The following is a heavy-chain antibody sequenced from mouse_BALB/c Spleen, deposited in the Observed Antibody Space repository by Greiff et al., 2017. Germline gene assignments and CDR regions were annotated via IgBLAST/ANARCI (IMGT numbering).Heavy chain of an antibody. J-gene: IGHJ2*01. CDR1: GLTFSSYA. CDR3: ARGTGGYFDY. V-gene: IGHV5-6-5*01. Sequence: EVKVVESGGGLVKPGGSLKLSCAASGLTFSSYAMSWVRQTPEKRLEWVASISSGGSTYYPDSVKGRFTISRDNARNILYLQMSSLRSEDTAMYYCARGTGGYFDYWGQGTTLTVSS. D-gene: IGHD1-1*02. CDR2: ISSGGST.